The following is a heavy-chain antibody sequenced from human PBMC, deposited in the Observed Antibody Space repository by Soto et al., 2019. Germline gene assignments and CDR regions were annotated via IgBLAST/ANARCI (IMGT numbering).Heavy chain of an antibody. CDR3: ARDPGTIWNVRNYHFDY. D-gene: IGHD1-1*01. Sequence: GGSLRLSCAASGFGFSDSVMHWVRQPPGKGLKWGAVISHDESSKFYGDSVKGRFTISRDNSRNTLYLQMNSLRAEDTALFYCARDPGTIWNVRNYHFDYWGQGTLVTVSS. J-gene: IGHJ4*02. V-gene: IGHV3-30-3*01. CDR2: ISHDESSK. CDR1: GFGFSDSV.